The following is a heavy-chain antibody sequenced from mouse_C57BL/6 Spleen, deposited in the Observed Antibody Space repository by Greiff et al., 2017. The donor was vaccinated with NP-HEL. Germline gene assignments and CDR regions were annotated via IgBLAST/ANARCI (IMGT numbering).Heavy chain of an antibody. CDR2: ISYDGSN. Sequence: EVKVEESGPGLVKPSQSLSLTCSVTGYSITSGYYWNWIRQFPGNKLEWMGYISYDGSNNYNPSLKNRISITRDTSKNQFFLKLNSVTTEDTATYYCANHYYAMDYWGQGTSVTVSS. CDR3: ANHYYAMDY. V-gene: IGHV3-6*01. CDR1: GYSITSGYY. J-gene: IGHJ4*01.